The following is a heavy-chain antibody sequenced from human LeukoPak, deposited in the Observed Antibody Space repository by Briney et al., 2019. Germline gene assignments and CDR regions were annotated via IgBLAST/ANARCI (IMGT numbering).Heavy chain of an antibody. D-gene: IGHD3-22*01. V-gene: IGHV3-53*01. Sequence: GGSLRLSCAASGFTVSGNYMNWVRQAPGKGLEWVSIIYSGGSTYYADSVKGRFTISRDNSKNTLYLQMNSLTAEDTAVYYCARWDSSGYHKYYFDYWGQGTLVTVSS. J-gene: IGHJ4*02. CDR3: ARWDSSGYHKYYFDY. CDR1: GFTVSGNY. CDR2: IYSGGST.